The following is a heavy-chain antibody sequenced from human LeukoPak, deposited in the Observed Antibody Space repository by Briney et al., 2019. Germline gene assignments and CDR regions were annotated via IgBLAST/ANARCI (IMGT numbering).Heavy chain of an antibody. V-gene: IGHV1-2*02. CDR1: GYTFTGDY. CDR2: INPNSGGT. J-gene: IGHJ6*02. D-gene: IGHD3-10*01. Sequence: ASVKVSCKASGYTFTGDYMHWGRQAPGQGLEWMGWINPNSGGTNYAQKFQGRVTMTRDTSISTAYMELSRLRSDDTAVYYCARGLDYGSGSYYNKMRFGDYYGMDVWGQGTTVTVSS. CDR3: ARGLDYGSGSYYNKMRFGDYYGMDV.